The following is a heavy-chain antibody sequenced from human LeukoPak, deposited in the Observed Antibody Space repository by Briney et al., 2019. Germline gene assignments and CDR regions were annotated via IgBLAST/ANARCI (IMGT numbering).Heavy chain of an antibody. CDR2: IYYSGST. D-gene: IGHD2-15*01. J-gene: IGHJ6*03. Sequence: SETLSLTCTVSGGSISSYYWSWIRQPPGKGLEWIGYIYYSGSTNYNPSLKSRVTISVDTSKNQFSLKLSSVTAADTAVYYCAKSVEGYCSGASCYYYYYYMDVWGKGTTVTVSS. CDR1: GGSISSYY. V-gene: IGHV4-59*01. CDR3: AKSVEGYCSGASCYYYYYYMDV.